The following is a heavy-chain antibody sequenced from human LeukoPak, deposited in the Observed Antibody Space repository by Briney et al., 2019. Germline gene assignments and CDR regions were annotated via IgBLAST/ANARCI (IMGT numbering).Heavy chain of an antibody. V-gene: IGHV1-18*01. CDR1: GYTFTIYG. CDR3: ARYRDVNYYYYGMDV. J-gene: IGHJ6*02. Sequence: ASVTVSFTASGYTFTIYGISWVRQAPGQGLEWMGWISAYNGNTNYAQKLQGRVTITTDTSTSTAYMELRSLRSDDTAVYYCARYRDVNYYYYGMDVWGQGTTVTVSS. CDR2: ISAYNGNT. D-gene: IGHD3-16*02.